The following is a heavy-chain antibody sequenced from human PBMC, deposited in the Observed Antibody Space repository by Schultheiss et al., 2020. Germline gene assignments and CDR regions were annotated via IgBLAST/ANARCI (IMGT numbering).Heavy chain of an antibody. J-gene: IGHJ4*02. CDR1: GFTFSGSA. V-gene: IGHV3-73*01. CDR2: IRSKANSYAT. Sequence: GESLKISCAASGFTFSGSAMHWVRQASGKGLEWVGRIRSKANSYATAYAASVKGRFTISRDDSKNTAYLQMNSLKTEDTAVYYCAKGSVAFITMIVVDSYYFDYWGQGTLVTLSS. D-gene: IGHD3-22*01. CDR3: AKGSVAFITMIVVDSYYFDY.